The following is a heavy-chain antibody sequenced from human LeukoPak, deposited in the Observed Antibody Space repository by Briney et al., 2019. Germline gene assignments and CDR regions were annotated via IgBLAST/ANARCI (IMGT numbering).Heavy chain of an antibody. Sequence: GGSLRLSCSASGFTFSNYAMHWVRQAPGKGLEYVSGLSSNEIGTHYADSVKGRFIISRDNFKDTLYLQMSSLRVDDTAVYYCVRATAGSFDHWGQGTVVTVSP. J-gene: IGHJ4*02. CDR2: LSSNEIGT. CDR1: GFTFSNYA. D-gene: IGHD6-13*01. CDR3: VRATAGSFDH. V-gene: IGHV3-64D*06.